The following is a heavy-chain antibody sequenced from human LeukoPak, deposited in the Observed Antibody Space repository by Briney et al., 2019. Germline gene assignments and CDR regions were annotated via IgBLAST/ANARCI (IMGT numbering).Heavy chain of an antibody. CDR2: IYYSGIT. V-gene: IGHV4-39*07. Sequence: NPSETLSLTCTVSGGSISSGSYYWGWIRQPPGKGLEWIGNIYYSGITDYNPSLKSRVTISVDTSKNRFSLKLSSVTAADTAVYYCARVPPWYMDVWGKGTTITVSS. CDR3: ARVPPWYMDV. J-gene: IGHJ6*03. CDR1: GGSISSGSYY.